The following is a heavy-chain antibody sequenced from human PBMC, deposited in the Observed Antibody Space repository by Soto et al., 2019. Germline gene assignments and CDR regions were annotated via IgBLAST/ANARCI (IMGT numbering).Heavy chain of an antibody. CDR1: GGSFSGYY. J-gene: IGHJ4*02. CDR2: INHSGST. V-gene: IGHV4-34*01. CDR3: AVSIAARPDC. D-gene: IGHD6-6*01. Sequence: SETLSLTCAVYGGSFSGYYWSWIRQPPGKGLEWIGEINHSGSTNYNPSLKSRVTISVGTSKNQFSLKLSSVTAADTAVYYCAVSIAARPDCWGQGNLVTVSS.